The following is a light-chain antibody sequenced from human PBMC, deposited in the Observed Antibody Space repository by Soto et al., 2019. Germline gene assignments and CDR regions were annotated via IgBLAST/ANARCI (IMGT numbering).Light chain of an antibody. CDR3: QQRFSWPPT. CDR2: DTS. Sequence: EIGLTQSPATLSLSPGEKAISPCRPSRRVVGTLAWSQQNPGQAPRLVIHDTSTRATGVPDTFSGSGSGTEFTLIISTLEPEDFATYYCQQRFSWPPTFGGGTHIEIK. V-gene: IGKV3-11*01. J-gene: IGKJ4*01. CDR1: RRVVGT.